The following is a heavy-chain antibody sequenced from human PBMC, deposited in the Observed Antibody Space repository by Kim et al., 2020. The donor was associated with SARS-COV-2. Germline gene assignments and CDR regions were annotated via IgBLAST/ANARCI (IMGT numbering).Heavy chain of an antibody. CDR3: AREDRIAAAGRDYYYGMDV. V-gene: IGHV3-21*01. CDR2: ISSSSSYI. D-gene: IGHD6-13*01. Sequence: GGSLRLSCAASGFTFSSYSMNWVRQAPGKGLEWVSSISSSSSYIYYADSVKGRFTISRDNAKNSLYLQMNSLRAEDTAVYYCAREDRIAAAGRDYYYGMDVWGQGTTVTVSS. J-gene: IGHJ6*02. CDR1: GFTFSSYS.